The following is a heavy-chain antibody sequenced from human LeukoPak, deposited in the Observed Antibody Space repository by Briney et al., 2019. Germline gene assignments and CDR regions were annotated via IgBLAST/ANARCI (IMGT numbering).Heavy chain of an antibody. V-gene: IGHV4-39*07. CDR3: ARGFIAALLYYYYYMDV. CDR1: GGSISSGDYY. Sequence: PSETLSLTCTVSGGSISSGDYYWSWIRQPPGKGLEWIGEINHSGSTNYNPSLKSRVTISVDTSKNQFSLKLSSVTAADTAVYYCARGFIAALLYYYYYMDVWGKGTTVTVSS. CDR2: INHSGST. J-gene: IGHJ6*03. D-gene: IGHD6-6*01.